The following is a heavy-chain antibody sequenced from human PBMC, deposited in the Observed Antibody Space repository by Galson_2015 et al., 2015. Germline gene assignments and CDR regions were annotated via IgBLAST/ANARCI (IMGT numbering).Heavy chain of an antibody. J-gene: IGHJ4*02. CDR2: FDPEDGET. Sequence: SVKVSCKVSGYTLTELSMHWVRQAPGKGLEWMGGFDPEDGETIYAQKFQGRVTMTEDTSTDTAYMELSSLRSEDTAVYYCATASFWSGYYTLDYWGQGTLVTVSS. D-gene: IGHD3-3*01. CDR1: GYTLTELS. CDR3: ATASFWSGYYTLDY. V-gene: IGHV1-24*01.